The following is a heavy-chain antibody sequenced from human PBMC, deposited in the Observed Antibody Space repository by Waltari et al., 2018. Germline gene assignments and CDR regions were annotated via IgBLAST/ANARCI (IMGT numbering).Heavy chain of an antibody. Sequence: LVQSAAEVKKPGASVNVSCTASGYTFTGYAILWVRQAPGQGLEWMGRINPKNGDTHYAKNFQGRVALTTDTSTNTAFMELQRLRSDDTAVYYCLRDSSGSHFDYWGQGTLVTVSS. CDR2: INPKNGDT. CDR3: LRDSSGSHFDY. CDR1: GYTFTGYA. D-gene: IGHD3-22*01. J-gene: IGHJ4*02. V-gene: IGHV1-2*06.